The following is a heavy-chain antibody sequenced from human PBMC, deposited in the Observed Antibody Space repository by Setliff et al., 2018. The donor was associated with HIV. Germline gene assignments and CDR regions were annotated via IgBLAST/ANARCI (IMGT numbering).Heavy chain of an antibody. J-gene: IGHJ5*02. CDR2: IKTDGSEK. CDR3: AKDIIPAGLFHDL. D-gene: IGHD2-2*01. V-gene: IGHV3-7*01. Sequence: LRLSCAASGFTFSSYWMSWVRQAPGKGPEWVANIKTDGSEKFYVDSVKGRFTISRDNAKNSLYLQMNSLRAEDTAVYYCAKDIIPAGLFHDLWGQGTLVTVSS. CDR1: GFTFSSYW.